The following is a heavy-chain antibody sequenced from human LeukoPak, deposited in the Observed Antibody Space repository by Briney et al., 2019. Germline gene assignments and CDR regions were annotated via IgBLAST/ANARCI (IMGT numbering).Heavy chain of an antibody. V-gene: IGHV3-30*04. CDR2: ISYDGSNK. D-gene: IGHD3-16*02. CDR3: ARFSFRAYDYVWGSYRYTGPFDY. Sequence: GGSLRLSCAASGFTFSSYAMHWVRQAPGKGLEWVAVISYDGSNKYYADSVKGRFTISRDNSKNTLYLQMNSLRAEDTAVYYCARFSFRAYDYVWGSYRYTGPFDYWGQGTLVTVSS. CDR1: GFTFSSYA. J-gene: IGHJ4*02.